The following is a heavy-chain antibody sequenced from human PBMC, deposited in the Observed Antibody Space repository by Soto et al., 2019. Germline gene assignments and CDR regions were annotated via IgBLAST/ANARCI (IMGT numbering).Heavy chain of an antibody. Sequence: QVQLVQSGAEVKKPGSSVKVSCKASGGTFSSYTISWVRQAPGQGLEWMGRIIPILGIANYAQKFQGRVTITADKSTSTADMELSSLRSEDTAVYYCARVEEMATKREHWGQGTLVTVSS. V-gene: IGHV1-69*02. D-gene: IGHD5-12*01. CDR2: IIPILGIA. CDR3: ARVEEMATKREH. J-gene: IGHJ1*01. CDR1: GGTFSSYT.